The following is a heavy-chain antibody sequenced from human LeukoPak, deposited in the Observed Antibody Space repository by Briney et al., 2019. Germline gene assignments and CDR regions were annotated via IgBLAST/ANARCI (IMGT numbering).Heavy chain of an antibody. CDR1: GYTFTSYG. CDR2: IRAYNGNT. V-gene: IGHV1-18*01. Sequence: ASVKVSCKASGYTFTSYGISWVRQAPGQGLEWMGWIRAYNGNTNYAQKLQGRVTMTTDTSTSTAYMELRSLRSDDTAVYYCAREGRGYCSSTSCFNWFDPWGQGTLVTVSS. CDR3: AREGRGYCSSTSCFNWFDP. D-gene: IGHD2-2*01. J-gene: IGHJ5*02.